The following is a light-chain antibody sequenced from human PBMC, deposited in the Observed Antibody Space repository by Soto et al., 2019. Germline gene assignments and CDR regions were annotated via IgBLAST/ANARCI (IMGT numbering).Light chain of an antibody. CDR3: QQSSNWLT. Sequence: DIVLTQSPGTLSLSPGERVTLSCRASQSVTSSYLAWYQHKPGQAPRLLIYGASRRATGIPDRFSGSGSGTDFILTISSLEPEDFAVYYCQQSSNWLTFGQGTRLEIK. V-gene: IGKV3D-20*02. CDR1: QSVTSSY. J-gene: IGKJ5*01. CDR2: GAS.